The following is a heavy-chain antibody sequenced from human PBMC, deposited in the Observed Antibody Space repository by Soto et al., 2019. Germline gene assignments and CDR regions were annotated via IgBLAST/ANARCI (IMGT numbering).Heavy chain of an antibody. D-gene: IGHD2-15*01. CDR1: GYTFTTYV. CDR3: ARGPGGPDGPGDY. V-gene: IGHV1-3*01. Sequence: GASVKVSCKASGYTFTTYVMHWVRQAPGQRLEWMGWLNAGNDNTEYSQKFQGRVTITRDTSASTAYMELSSLRSEDTAVYYCARGPGGPDGPGDYWGQGTLVTVSS. CDR2: LNAGNDNT. J-gene: IGHJ4*02.